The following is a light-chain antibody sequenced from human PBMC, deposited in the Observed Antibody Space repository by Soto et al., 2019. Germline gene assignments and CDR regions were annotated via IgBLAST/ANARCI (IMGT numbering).Light chain of an antibody. Sequence: QSVLTQPASVSGSPGQSITISCTGTSSDVGGYNFVSWYQQHPGKAPKLMIYEVSNRPSGVSNRFSGSKSGNTASLTISGLQAEDEAAYYCQSYDSSLSGFYVFGTGTKVTVL. CDR2: EVS. V-gene: IGLV2-14*01. J-gene: IGLJ1*01. CDR1: SSDVGGYNF. CDR3: QSYDSSLSGFYV.